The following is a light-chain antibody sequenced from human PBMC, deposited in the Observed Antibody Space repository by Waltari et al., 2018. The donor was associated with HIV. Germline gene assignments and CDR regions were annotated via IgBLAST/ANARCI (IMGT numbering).Light chain of an antibody. V-gene: IGLV2-14*01. CDR2: MLS. J-gene: IGLJ1*01. CDR1: VVDSGPEIY. Sequence: QSALAQPASVSGSPGQSITISCAGAVVDSGPEIYVSWYPQHPGRAPRLIIYMLSRRPSGVSYRCSGSSSGMSATLTISGLQSDDEAHYYCSSYSTITSLYVFGTGTRVTVL. CDR3: SSYSTITSLYV.